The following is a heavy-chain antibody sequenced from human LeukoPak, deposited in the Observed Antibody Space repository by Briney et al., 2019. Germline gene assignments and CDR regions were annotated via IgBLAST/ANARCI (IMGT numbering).Heavy chain of an antibody. J-gene: IGHJ4*02. CDR3: TTVVLRYFDWLRTFDY. CDR2: IKSKTDGGTT. D-gene: IGHD3-9*01. Sequence: GGSLRLSCAASGFTFSNAWMSWVRQAAGKGLEGVGRIKSKTDGGTTDYAAPVKGRFTISRDDSKNTLYLQMNSLKTEDTAVYYCTTVVLRYFDWLRTFDYWGQGTLVTVS. CDR1: GFTFSNAW. V-gene: IGHV3-15*01.